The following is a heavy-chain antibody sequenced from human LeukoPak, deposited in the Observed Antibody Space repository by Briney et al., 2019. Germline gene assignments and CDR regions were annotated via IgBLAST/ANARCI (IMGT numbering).Heavy chain of an antibody. V-gene: IGHV3-23*01. CDR3: ARCTKYTTGWCNWFDP. CDR1: GFTFSNHA. D-gene: IGHD6-19*01. J-gene: IGHJ5*02. CDR2: IGGNGVST. Sequence: GGSLRLSCAASGFTFSNHAMNWVRQTPGKGVEWVSSIGGNGVSTYYADSVKGRFTISRDNSKDTLYLQMNSLSAEDTAVYYCARCTKYTTGWCNWFDPWGQGTLVTVSS.